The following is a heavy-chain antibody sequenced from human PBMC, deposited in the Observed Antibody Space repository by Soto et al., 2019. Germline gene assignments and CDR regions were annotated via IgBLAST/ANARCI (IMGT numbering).Heavy chain of an antibody. D-gene: IGHD2-2*01. CDR1: GFTFSGSW. V-gene: IGHV3-7*03. CDR3: ARCLLEQLLLEVDYFGMDV. J-gene: IGHJ6*02. Sequence: EVQLVESGGGLVQPGGSRRLSCAASGFTFSGSWMSWVRQVPGTGLEWLADIKGDGGEKYFVDSVKGGFIISRDSANNPLCLQMNSLRAEDTAVYYCARCLLEQLLLEVDYFGMDVWGPGTTVTVSS. CDR2: IKGDGGEK.